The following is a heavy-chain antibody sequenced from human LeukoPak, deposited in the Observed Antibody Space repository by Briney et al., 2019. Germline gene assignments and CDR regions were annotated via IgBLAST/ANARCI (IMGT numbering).Heavy chain of an antibody. CDR2: ISGTGGST. J-gene: IGHJ4*02. CDR1: GFTFTNYV. D-gene: IGHD3-10*01. CDR3: AKSMVRGVIGTSFDY. V-gene: IGHV3-23*01. Sequence: GGSLRLSCAASGFTFTNYVMTWVRQAPGKGLEWISSISGTGGSTYYADSVKGRFTISRDNSKNTLYLQMNSLRAEDTAVYYCAKSMVRGVIGTSFDYWGQGTLVTVSS.